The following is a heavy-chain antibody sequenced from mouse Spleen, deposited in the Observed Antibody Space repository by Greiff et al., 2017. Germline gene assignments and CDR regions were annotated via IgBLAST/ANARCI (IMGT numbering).Heavy chain of an antibody. J-gene: IGHJ1*01. Sequence: QVQLQQSAAELARPGASVKMSCKASGYTFTSYTMHWVKQRPGQGLEWIGYINPSSGYTEYNQKFKDKTTLTADKSSSTAYMQLSSLTSEDSAVYYCARDDGNPYWYFDVWGAGTTVTVSS. CDR2: INPSSGYT. D-gene: IGHD2-1*01. CDR3: ARDDGNPYWYFDV. V-gene: IGHV1-4*02. CDR1: GYTFTSYT.